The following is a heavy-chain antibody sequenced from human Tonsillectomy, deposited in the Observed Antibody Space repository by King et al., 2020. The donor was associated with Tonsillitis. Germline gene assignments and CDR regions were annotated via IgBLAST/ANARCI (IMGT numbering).Heavy chain of an antibody. Sequence: VQLVESGGGLIQPGGSLRLSCAASGFTVSSTYMNWVRQAPGKGLEWVSVIHSDGSADYSDSVKGRFTISRDNSKNTVYLQMNSLGVEDTAVYHCAREVSPYYFDSSGYYLDYWGLGTLVTVSS. CDR3: AREVSPYYFDSSGYYLDY. CDR2: IHSDGSA. J-gene: IGHJ4*02. D-gene: IGHD3-22*01. V-gene: IGHV3-53*01. CDR1: GFTVSSTY.